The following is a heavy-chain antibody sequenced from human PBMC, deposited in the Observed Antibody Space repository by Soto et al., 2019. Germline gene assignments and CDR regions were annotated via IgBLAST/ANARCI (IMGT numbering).Heavy chain of an antibody. CDR2: IYYSGST. D-gene: IGHD3-22*01. J-gene: IGHJ4*02. CDR3: ARSGGYYYDSSGYQYCDY. Sequence: SETLSLTCTFSGGSISSGGYYWRWIRQHPGKGLEWIGYIYYSGSTYYNPSLKSRVTISVDTSKNQFSLKLSSVTAADTAVYYCARSGGYYYDSSGYQYCDYWGQGTLVTVSS. V-gene: IGHV4-31*03. CDR1: GGSISSGGYY.